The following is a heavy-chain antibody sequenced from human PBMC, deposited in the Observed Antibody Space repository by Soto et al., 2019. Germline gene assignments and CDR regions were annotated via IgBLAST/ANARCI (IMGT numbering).Heavy chain of an antibody. J-gene: IGHJ6*02. CDR1: GGTFSSYA. V-gene: IGHV1-69*12. Sequence: QVQLVQSGAEVKKPGSSVKVSCKASGGTFSSYAISWVRQAPGQGLEWMGGIIPIFGTASYAQKFQGRVTITAHESTSTAYRELSRLRSEDTAVYYCARSKVQDGYNDYCCFGMDVWGPGTTVTVSS. CDR3: ARSKVQDGYNDYCCFGMDV. D-gene: IGHD5-12*01. CDR2: IIPIFGTA.